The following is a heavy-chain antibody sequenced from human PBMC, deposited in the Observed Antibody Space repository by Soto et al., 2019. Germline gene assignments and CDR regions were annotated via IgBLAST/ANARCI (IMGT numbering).Heavy chain of an antibody. Sequence: QVQLVESGGGVVQPGRSLRLSCAASGFTFSSYDMHWVRQAPGKGLEWVAVIAYDGRNKYYADSVKGRFTISRDNSKNTLYLQMNSLRIEDTAVYYCARELERVFDSWGQGTLVPVSS. CDR3: ARELERVFDS. V-gene: IGHV3-30*04. CDR1: GFTFSSYD. CDR2: IAYDGRNK. D-gene: IGHD1-1*01. J-gene: IGHJ4*02.